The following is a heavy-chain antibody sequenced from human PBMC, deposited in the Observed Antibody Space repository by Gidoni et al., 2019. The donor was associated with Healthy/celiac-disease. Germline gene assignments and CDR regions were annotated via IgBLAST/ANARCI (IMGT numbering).Heavy chain of an antibody. D-gene: IGHD3-16*01. V-gene: IGHV3-21*01. CDR3: ARGSWGDGMDV. Sequence: EVQLVESGGGLVKPGGSLRLSCATSGFTFSSYSVNWVRQAPGKGLEWVSSISSSSSYIYYADSVKGRFTISRDNAKNSLYLQMNSLRAEDTAVYYCARGSWGDGMDVWGQGTTVTVSS. CDR1: GFTFSSYS. J-gene: IGHJ6*02. CDR2: ISSSSSYI.